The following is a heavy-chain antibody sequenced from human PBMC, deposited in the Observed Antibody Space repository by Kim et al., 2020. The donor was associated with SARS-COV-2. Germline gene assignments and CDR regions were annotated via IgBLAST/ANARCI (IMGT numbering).Heavy chain of an antibody. CDR3: AITSRGGWFDP. J-gene: IGHJ5*02. D-gene: IGHD1-20*01. CDR2: IYYTGST. V-gene: IGHV4-59*03. CDR1: VGPMNGFY. Sequence: SETLSLTCTVSVGPMNGFYWSWIRQPPEKGLEWIGYIYYTGSTNYNPSLKSRVTISLSTPKNQFSLKLSSVTAADTAVYYCAITSRGGWFDPWSQGTLVTVSS.